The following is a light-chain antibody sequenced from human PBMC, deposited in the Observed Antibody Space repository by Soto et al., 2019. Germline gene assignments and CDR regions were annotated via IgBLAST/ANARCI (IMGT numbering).Light chain of an antibody. Sequence: SQMTQSPSSLSGSVGDRVAISCGASQTISSWLAWYQQKPGKAPKLLIYKASTLKSGVPSRFSGSGSGTEFTLTISSLQPDDFATYYCQHYNSYSEAFGQGTKVDI. CDR3: QHYNSYSEA. CDR1: QTISSW. J-gene: IGKJ1*01. CDR2: KAS. V-gene: IGKV1-5*03.